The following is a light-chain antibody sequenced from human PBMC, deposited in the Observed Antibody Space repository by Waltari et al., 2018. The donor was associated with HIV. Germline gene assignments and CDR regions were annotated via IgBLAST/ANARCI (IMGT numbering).Light chain of an antibody. CDR2: KDN. CDR1: ALPKQY. CDR3: QSADSSSTSIV. V-gene: IGLV3-25*03. J-gene: IGLJ2*01. Sequence: SYELTQPPSVSVSPGQTARITCSGDALPKQYAFWYQQKPGPAPIVVIDKDNEGSSGLPERFSGSSSGTTVTLTISGVQAEDEADYYCQSADSSSTSIVFGGGTKLTVL.